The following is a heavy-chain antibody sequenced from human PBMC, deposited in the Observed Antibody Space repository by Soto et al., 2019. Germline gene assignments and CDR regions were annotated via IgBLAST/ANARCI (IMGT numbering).Heavy chain of an antibody. CDR2: IIPIFGTA. CDR1: GGTFSSYA. V-gene: IGHV1-69*01. Sequence: QVQLVQSGAEVKKPGSSVKVSCKASGGTFSSYAISWVRQAPGQGLEWMGGIIPIFGTANYAQKFQGRVTITADESTSTAYMELSSLRSEDTAVYYCTRTIFGVVITRPPYYGMDVWGQGTTVTVSS. CDR3: TRTIFGVVITRPPYYGMDV. D-gene: IGHD3-3*01. J-gene: IGHJ6*02.